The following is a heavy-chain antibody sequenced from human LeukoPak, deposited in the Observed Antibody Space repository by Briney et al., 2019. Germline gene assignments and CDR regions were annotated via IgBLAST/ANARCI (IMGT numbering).Heavy chain of an antibody. CDR1: GGSISSGGYY. Sequence: SETLSLTCTVSGGSISSGGYYWSWIRQHPGKGLEWIGYIYYSGSTYHDPSLKSRVTISVDTSKNQFSLKLSSVTAADTAVYYCARSGRGREFDYWGQGTLVTVSS. CDR2: IYYSGST. J-gene: IGHJ4*02. D-gene: IGHD3-10*01. V-gene: IGHV4-31*03. CDR3: ARSGRGREFDY.